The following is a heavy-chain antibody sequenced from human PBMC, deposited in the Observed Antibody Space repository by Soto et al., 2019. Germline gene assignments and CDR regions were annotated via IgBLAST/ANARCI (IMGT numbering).Heavy chain of an antibody. CDR1: GYSITSYW. Sequence: PGESLKMSGKGSGYSITSYWVGGVRQKPGKGLEWMGIIYPGDSDTRYSPSFQGQVTISADKSISTAYLQWSSLKASDTAMYYCARSGIDYGAFDIWGQGTMVTVSS. V-gene: IGHV5-51*01. D-gene: IGHD4-17*01. CDR3: ARSGIDYGAFDI. J-gene: IGHJ3*02. CDR2: IYPGDSDT.